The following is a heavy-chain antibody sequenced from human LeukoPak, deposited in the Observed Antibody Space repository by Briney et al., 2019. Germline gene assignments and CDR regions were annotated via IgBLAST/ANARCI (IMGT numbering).Heavy chain of an antibody. V-gene: IGHV3-48*02. J-gene: IGHJ4*02. D-gene: IGHD3-22*01. CDR2: ISSSSSTI. CDR1: GFTFSSYS. CDR3: ARDLSYHYDSSGYYFPGGDY. Sequence: GGSLRLSCAASGFTFSSYSMNWVRQAPGKGLEWVSYISSSSSTIYYADSVKGRFTISRDNAKNSLYLQMNSLRDEDTAVYYCARDLSYHYDSSGYYFPGGDYWGQGTLVTLSS.